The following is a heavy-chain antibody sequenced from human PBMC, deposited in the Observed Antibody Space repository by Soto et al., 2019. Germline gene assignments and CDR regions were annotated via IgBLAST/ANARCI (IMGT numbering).Heavy chain of an antibody. J-gene: IGHJ4*02. CDR1: GSSISCADYY. CDR3: ARTRGSSFFDF. D-gene: IGHD3-10*01. Sequence: SETLSLTCNVSGSSISCADYYWSWIRQLPGKGLEWIGYIFYSGTSYYNYNSSLKSRLFMSLDPSKNSFYLKLTSVTAADTAVYYCARTRGSSFFDFWGPGILVTVSS. CDR2: IFYSGTS. V-gene: IGHV4-31*03.